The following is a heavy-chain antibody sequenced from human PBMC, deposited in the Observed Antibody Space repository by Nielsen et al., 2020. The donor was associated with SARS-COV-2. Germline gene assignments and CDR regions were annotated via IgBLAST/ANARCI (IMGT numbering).Heavy chain of an antibody. V-gene: IGHV4-61*01. J-gene: IGHJ4*02. CDR3: ATYSSKWSEDDIRMIVIYYFEY. CDR2: IYYSGST. D-gene: IGHD6-13*01. CDR1: GGSVSSGSYY. Sequence: SETLSLTCAVYGGSVSSGSYYWSWIRQPPGKGLEWIGYIYYSGSTNYNPSLKSRVTISVDTSKNQFSLKLSSVTAADTAVYYCATYSSKWSEDDIRMIVIYYFEYWGQGSLVTVSS.